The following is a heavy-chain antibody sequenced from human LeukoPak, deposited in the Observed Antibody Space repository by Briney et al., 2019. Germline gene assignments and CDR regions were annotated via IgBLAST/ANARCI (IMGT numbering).Heavy chain of an antibody. CDR3: AKHSPGLTVVPAAQFDY. J-gene: IGHJ4*02. CDR1: GFTFSSYA. V-gene: IGHV3-23*01. D-gene: IGHD2-2*01. Sequence: GGSLRLSCAASGFTFSSYAMSWVRQAPGKGLEWVSAISGSGGSTYYADSVKGRFTISRDNSKSTLYLQMNSLRAEDTAVYYCAKHSPGLTVVPAAQFDYWGQGTLVTVSS. CDR2: ISGSGGST.